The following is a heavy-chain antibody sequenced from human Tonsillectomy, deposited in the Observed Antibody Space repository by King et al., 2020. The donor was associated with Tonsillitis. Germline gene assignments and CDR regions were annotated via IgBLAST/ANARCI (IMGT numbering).Heavy chain of an antibody. V-gene: IGHV4-59*01. Sequence: QLQESGPGLVKPSETLSLTCTVSGGSISSYYWSWIRQPPGKGLEWIGYIYYSGSTNYNPSLKSRVTISVDTSKNQFSLKLSSVTAADTAVYYCARQGATGVTIFGVGSYYYYMDVWGKGTTVTVSS. CDR3: ARQGATGVTIFGVGSYYYYMDV. CDR2: IYYSGST. D-gene: IGHD3-3*01. J-gene: IGHJ6*03. CDR1: GGSISSYY.